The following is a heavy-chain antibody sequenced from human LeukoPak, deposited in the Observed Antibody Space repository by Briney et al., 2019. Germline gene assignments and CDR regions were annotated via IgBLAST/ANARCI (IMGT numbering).Heavy chain of an antibody. CDR3: ARGRRLRQFDY. D-gene: IGHD5-12*01. CDR1: GGTFSSYA. J-gene: IGHJ4*02. CDR2: IIPIFGTA. Sequence: GASVKVSCKASGGTFSSYAISWVRQAPGQGLEWTGGIIPIFGTANYAQKFQGRVTITADESTSTAYMELSSLRSEDTAVYYCARGRRLRQFDYWGQGTLVTVSS. V-gene: IGHV1-69*13.